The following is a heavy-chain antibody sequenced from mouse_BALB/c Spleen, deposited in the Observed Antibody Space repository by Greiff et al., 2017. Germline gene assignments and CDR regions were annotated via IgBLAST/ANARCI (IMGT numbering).Heavy chain of an antibody. J-gene: IGHJ3*01. V-gene: IGHV3-2*02. D-gene: IGHD2-1*01. CDR2: ISYSGST. CDR3: AGDGNYGAY. Sequence: EVQLQQSGPGLVKPSQSLSLTCTVTGYSITSDYAWNWIRQFPGNKLEWMGYISYSGSTSYNPSLKSRISITRDTSKNQFFLQLNSVTTEDTATYYCAGDGNYGAYWGQGTLVTVSA. CDR1: GYSITSDYA.